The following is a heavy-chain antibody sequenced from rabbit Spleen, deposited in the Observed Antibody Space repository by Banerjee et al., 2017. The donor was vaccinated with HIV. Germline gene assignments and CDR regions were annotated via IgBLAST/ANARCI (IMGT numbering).Heavy chain of an antibody. CDR2: IDPVFGIT. J-gene: IGHJ6*01. Sequence: EESGGGLVQPEGSLTLTCTASGFSFSSGYWISWVRQAPGKGLEWIGYIDPVFGITHYASGGNGAFSISRENAQNTVFLQMTSLTAADTATYFCARDGAGGSYFALWGPGTLVTVS. D-gene: IGHD8-1*01. CDR1: GFSFSSGYW. CDR3: ARDGAGGSYFAL. V-gene: IGHV1S45*01.